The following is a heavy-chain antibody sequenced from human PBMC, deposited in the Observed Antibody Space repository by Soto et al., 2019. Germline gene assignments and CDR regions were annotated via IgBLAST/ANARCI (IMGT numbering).Heavy chain of an antibody. CDR2: ISGRGDST. CDR1: GFTFSSYA. J-gene: IGHJ4*02. D-gene: IGHD1-26*01. V-gene: IGHV3-23*01. CDR3: AKTVEPRDFFDY. Sequence: PGGSLRLSCAASGFTFSSYAVSWVRQAPGKGLEWVSVISGRGDSTYYADSVKDRFTISRDNSKNTLYLQMNSLRAEDTAVYYCAKTVEPRDFFDYWGPGTLVTVSS.